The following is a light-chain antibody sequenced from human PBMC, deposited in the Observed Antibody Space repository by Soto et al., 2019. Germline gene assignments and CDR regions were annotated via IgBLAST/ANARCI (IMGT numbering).Light chain of an antibody. Sequence: QSALTQPACVSCSPGQSITVSGTGTRYDVGSYNLVSWYQQHPGRAPKLMIYESTKRPSGVSHRFSGSKSGNTASLTVSGLQAEDEADYYCSSYAGSSNVFGTGTKVTVL. J-gene: IGLJ1*01. CDR3: SSYAGSSNV. V-gene: IGLV2-14*02. CDR1: RYDVGSYNL. CDR2: EST.